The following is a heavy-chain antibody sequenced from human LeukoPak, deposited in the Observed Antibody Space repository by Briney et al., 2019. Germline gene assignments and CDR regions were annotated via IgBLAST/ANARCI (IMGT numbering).Heavy chain of an antibody. D-gene: IGHD6-19*01. Sequence: ASVKVSCKASGYTFTSYYMHWVRQAPGQGLEWMGRIIPIFGTANYAQKFQGRVTITTDESTSTAYMELSSLRSEDTAVYYCARTPSGIAVAEDYWGREPWSPSPQ. CDR2: IIPIFGTA. J-gene: IGHJ4*02. V-gene: IGHV1-69*05. CDR1: GYTFTSYY. CDR3: ARTPSGIAVAEDY.